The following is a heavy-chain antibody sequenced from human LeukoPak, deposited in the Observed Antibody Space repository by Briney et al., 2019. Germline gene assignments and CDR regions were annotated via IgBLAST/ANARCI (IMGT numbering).Heavy chain of an antibody. D-gene: IGHD1-26*01. CDR3: ARVNSGSYGGSIDY. V-gene: IGHV4-4*02. CDR1: SGSISSSNW. CDR2: IYHSGII. J-gene: IGHJ4*02. Sequence: SGTLSLTCGVSSGSISSSNWWSWVRQPPGQGLEWIGDIYHSGIINYNPSLKSRVTISVDKSKNQFSLKLRSVTAADTAMYYCARVNSGSYGGSIDYWGQGTLVTVSS.